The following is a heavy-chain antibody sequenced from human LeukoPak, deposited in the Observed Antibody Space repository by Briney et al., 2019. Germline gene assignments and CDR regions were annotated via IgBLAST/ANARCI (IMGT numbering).Heavy chain of an antibody. CDR2: IIPILGIA. J-gene: IGHJ4*02. CDR3: ARIAAAGLDY. Sequence: ASVKVSCKASGYTFTSYGTSWVRQAPGQGLEWMGRIIPILGIANYAQKFQGRVTITADKSTSTAYMELSSLRSEDTAVYYCARIAAAGLDYWGQGTLVTVSS. V-gene: IGHV1-69*04. CDR1: GYTFTSYG. D-gene: IGHD6-13*01.